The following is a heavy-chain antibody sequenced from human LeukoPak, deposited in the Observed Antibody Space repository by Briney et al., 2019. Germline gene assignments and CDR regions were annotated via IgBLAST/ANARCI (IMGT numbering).Heavy chain of an antibody. Sequence: PGGSLRLSCAASGFTFRTYSINWVRQAPGRGLEWVSYITSSSSTIYYADSVKGRFTISRDNSKNTLYLQMNSLRAEDTAVYYCASHGMVDAFDIWGQGTMVTVSS. CDR2: ITSSSSTI. CDR1: GFTFRTYS. CDR3: ASHGMVDAFDI. V-gene: IGHV3-48*01. D-gene: IGHD4/OR15-4a*01. J-gene: IGHJ3*02.